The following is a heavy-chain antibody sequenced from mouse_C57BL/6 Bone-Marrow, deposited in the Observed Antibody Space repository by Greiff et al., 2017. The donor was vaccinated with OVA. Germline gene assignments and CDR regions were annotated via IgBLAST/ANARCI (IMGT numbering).Heavy chain of an antibody. CDR3: ARDAFYSRYAMDY. CDR1: GFTFSDFY. V-gene: IGHV7-1*01. Sequence: EVNVVESGGGLVQSGRSLRLSCATSGFTFSDFYMEWVRQAPGKGLEWIAASRNKANDYTTEYSASVKGRFIVSRDTSQSILYLQMNALRAEDTAIYYCARDAFYSRYAMDYWGQGTSVTVSS. D-gene: IGHD2-12*01. CDR2: SRNKANDYTT. J-gene: IGHJ4*01.